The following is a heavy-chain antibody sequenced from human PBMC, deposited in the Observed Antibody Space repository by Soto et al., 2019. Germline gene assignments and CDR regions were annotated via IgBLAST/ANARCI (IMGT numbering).Heavy chain of an antibody. J-gene: IGHJ3*02. V-gene: IGHV3-33*01. Sequence: QVQLVESGGGVVQPGRSLRLSCAASGFTFSSYGMHWVRQAPGKGLEWVAVIWYDGSNKYYADSVKGRFTISRDNSKNTLYLQMNSLRAEDTAVYYWAREEGAEWLLQLNAFDIWGQGTMVTVSS. CDR1: GFTFSSYG. CDR2: IWYDGSNK. CDR3: AREEGAEWLLQLNAFDI. D-gene: IGHD3-3*01.